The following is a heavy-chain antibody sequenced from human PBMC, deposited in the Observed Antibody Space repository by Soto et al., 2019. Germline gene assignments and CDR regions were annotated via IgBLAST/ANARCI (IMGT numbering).Heavy chain of an antibody. D-gene: IGHD3-16*01. CDR3: VRPNFGALTHFDF. J-gene: IGHJ4*02. Sequence: GESLKISCKAIGYTFTNYWIGWVRQTPGKGLEWMGIIVPGDSDTRYNPSFEGQVTVSADESVSTAYLQWNTLKASDTARYYCVRPNFGALTHFDFWGQGTLVTVSS. V-gene: IGHV5-51*01. CDR1: GYTFTNYW. CDR2: IVPGDSDT.